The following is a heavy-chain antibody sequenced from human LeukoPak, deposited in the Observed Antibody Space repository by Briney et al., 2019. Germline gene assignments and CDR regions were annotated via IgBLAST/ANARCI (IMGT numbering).Heavy chain of an antibody. J-gene: IGHJ5*02. D-gene: IGHD3-10*01. CDR1: GYSFTSYW. CDR2: IYPGDSDT. Sequence: GESLKISCKGSGYSFTSYWIGWVRQMPGKGLEWMGIIYPGDSDTRYSPSFQGQVTLSADKSISTAYLQWSSLKASDTAMYYCARSYYYGSGSYVLFDPWGQGTLVTVSS. CDR3: ARSYYYGSGSYVLFDP. V-gene: IGHV5-51*01.